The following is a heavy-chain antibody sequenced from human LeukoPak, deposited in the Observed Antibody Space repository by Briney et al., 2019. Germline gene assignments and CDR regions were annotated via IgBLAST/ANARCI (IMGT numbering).Heavy chain of an antibody. V-gene: IGHV1-24*01. D-gene: IGHD1-26*01. Sequence: ASVKVSCKVSGYSLTKLSIHWVRQAPGKGLEWVGNIDPEDDEVISVEKFQGRVTMTEDTSTNTAFMELGSLRSEDTAIYFCATGRTQGAVYYFDYWGQGALVTVSS. CDR3: ATGRTQGAVYYFDY. CDR1: GYSLTKLS. CDR2: IDPEDDEV. J-gene: IGHJ4*02.